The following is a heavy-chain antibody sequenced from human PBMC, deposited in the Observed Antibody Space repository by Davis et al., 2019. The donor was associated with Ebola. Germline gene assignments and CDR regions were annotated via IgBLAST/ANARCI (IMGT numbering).Heavy chain of an antibody. V-gene: IGHV4-59*01. CDR3: ARARDSSSWKGYYYYGMDV. CDR1: GGSISSYY. CDR2: TYYSGST. Sequence: SETLSLTCTVSGGSISSYYWSWIRQPPGKGLEWIGYTYYSGSTNYNPSLKSRVPISVDTSKNQFSLKLSSVTAADTAVYYCARARDSSSWKGYYYYGMDVWGQGTAVTVSS. D-gene: IGHD6-13*01. J-gene: IGHJ6*02.